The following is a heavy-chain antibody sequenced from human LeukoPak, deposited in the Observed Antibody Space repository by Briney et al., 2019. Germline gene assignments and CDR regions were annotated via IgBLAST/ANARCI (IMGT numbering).Heavy chain of an antibody. CDR3: AKAARPQDIVVVPAAIAH. CDR1: GFTFSSYA. Sequence: GGSLRLSCAASGFTFSSYAMHWVRQAPGKGLEWVAVMSYDGSNKYYADSVKGRFTISRDNSKNTLYLQMNSLRAEDTAVYYCAKAARPQDIVVVPAAIAHWGQGTLVTVSS. V-gene: IGHV3-30-3*01. J-gene: IGHJ4*02. CDR2: MSYDGSNK. D-gene: IGHD2-2*02.